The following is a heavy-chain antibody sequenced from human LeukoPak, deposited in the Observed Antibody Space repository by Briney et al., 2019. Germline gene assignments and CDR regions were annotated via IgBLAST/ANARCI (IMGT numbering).Heavy chain of an antibody. CDR3: ARGLRYFDWLLSPGMDV. Sequence: SQTLSLTCALSGDSVSSNNGAWNWIRQSPSRGLEWLGRTYYRSKWYNDYAVSMKGRITINPDTSKNQFSLKLSSVTAADTAVYYCARGLRYFDWLLSPGMDVWGQGTTVTVSS. D-gene: IGHD3-9*01. CDR2: TYYRSKWYN. V-gene: IGHV6-1*01. J-gene: IGHJ6*02. CDR1: GDSVSSNNGA.